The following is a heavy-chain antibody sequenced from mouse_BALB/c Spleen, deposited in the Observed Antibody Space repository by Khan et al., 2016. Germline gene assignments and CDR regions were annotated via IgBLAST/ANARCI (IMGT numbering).Heavy chain of an antibody. CDR3: ARLGSWVMFAY. CDR2: LWWDDDK. J-gene: IGHJ3*01. Sequence: QVTLKESGPGILQSSQTLSLTCSFSGFSLSTSGMGVGWIRQPSGMGLDWLAHLWWDDDKCYNPALKSRLTTSKDSSSNPVFLMIARVDTSDTATYYCARLGSWVMFAYWGQGTLVTVSA. CDR1: GFSLSTSGMG. V-gene: IGHV8-8*01. D-gene: IGHD4-1*01.